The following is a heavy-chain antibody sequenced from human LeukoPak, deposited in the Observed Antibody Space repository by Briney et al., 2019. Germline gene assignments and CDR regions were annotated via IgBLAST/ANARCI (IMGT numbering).Heavy chain of an antibody. J-gene: IGHJ5*02. V-gene: IGHV1-18*01. CDR3: ARVYPYSNWFDP. Sequence: ASVKVSCKASGYTFTSYGISWVRQAPGQGLEWMGWISGYNGNTNYVQKFQGRVTMTTDTSTSTAYMELRSLRSEDTAVYYCARVYPYSNWFDPWGQGTLVTVSS. D-gene: IGHD5-12*01. CDR2: ISGYNGNT. CDR1: GYTFTSYG.